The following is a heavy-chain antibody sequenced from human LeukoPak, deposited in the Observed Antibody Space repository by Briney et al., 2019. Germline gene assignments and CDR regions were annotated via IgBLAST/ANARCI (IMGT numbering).Heavy chain of an antibody. CDR1: GYTFSGYY. Sequence: SVKVSCEASGYTFSGYYMHWVRQAPGQGLEWMGGIIPIFGKPNYAQRFQGRVTITADESTSTAYMELSSLRSDDTAVYYCARGVGATLYFDFWGHGTLVTVSS. J-gene: IGHJ4*01. CDR3: ARGVGATLYFDF. V-gene: IGHV1-69*13. D-gene: IGHD1-26*01. CDR2: IIPIFGKP.